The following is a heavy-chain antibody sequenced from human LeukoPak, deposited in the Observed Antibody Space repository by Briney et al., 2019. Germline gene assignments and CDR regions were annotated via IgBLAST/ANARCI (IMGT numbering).Heavy chain of an antibody. J-gene: IGHJ4*02. Sequence: PGGSLRLPCAASGFTFDDYAMHWVRQAPGKGLEWVSGISWNSGSIGYADSVKGRFTISRDNAKNSLYLQMNSLRAEDTALYYCAKAAVPAAYSMYYFDYWGQGTLVTVSS. V-gene: IGHV3-9*01. D-gene: IGHD2-2*01. CDR3: AKAAVPAAYSMYYFDY. CDR2: ISWNSGSI. CDR1: GFTFDDYA.